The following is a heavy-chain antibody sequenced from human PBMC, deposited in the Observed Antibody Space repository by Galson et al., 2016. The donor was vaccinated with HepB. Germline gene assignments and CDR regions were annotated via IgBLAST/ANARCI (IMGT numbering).Heavy chain of an antibody. J-gene: IGHJ5*02. CDR1: GYTFSSHG. Sequence: SVKVSCKASGYTFSSHGVTWVRQAPGQGLEWVGWTSTYNRNTNYAQKFHGRVTMTTDTSTSTVYMDLRSLRSDDTAVYYCARVDHSSSRPFNSWGQGTLVTVSS. D-gene: IGHD6-13*01. CDR2: TSTYNRNT. CDR3: ARVDHSSSRPFNS. V-gene: IGHV1-18*01.